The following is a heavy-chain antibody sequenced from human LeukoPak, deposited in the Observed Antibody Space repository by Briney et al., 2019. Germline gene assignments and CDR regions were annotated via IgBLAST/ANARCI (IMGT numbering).Heavy chain of an antibody. CDR3: AREIEGSGSYDY. D-gene: IGHD3-10*01. V-gene: IGHV3-74*01. Sequence: PGGSLRLSCAASGFTFSSYWMHWVRQAPGKGLVWVSRINSDGSSTSYADSVKGRFTIYRDNAKNTLYLQMNSLRAEDTAVYYCAREIEGSGSYDYWGQGTLVTVSS. J-gene: IGHJ4*02. CDR2: INSDGSST. CDR1: GFTFSSYW.